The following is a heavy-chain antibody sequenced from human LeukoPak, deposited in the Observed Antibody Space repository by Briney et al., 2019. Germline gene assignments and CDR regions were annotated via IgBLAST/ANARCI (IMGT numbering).Heavy chain of an antibody. D-gene: IGHD6-19*01. V-gene: IGHV3-21*01. CDR3: ARDFSVTGYSSGWLYGAFDY. Sequence: PGGSLRLSCAASGFTFSSYGMSWVRQAPGKGLEWVSSISSSSSYIYYADSVKGRFTISRDNAKNSLYLQMNSLRAEDTAVYYCARDFSVTGYSSGWLYGAFDYWGQGTLVTVSS. CDR2: ISSSSSYI. CDR1: GFTFSSYG. J-gene: IGHJ4*02.